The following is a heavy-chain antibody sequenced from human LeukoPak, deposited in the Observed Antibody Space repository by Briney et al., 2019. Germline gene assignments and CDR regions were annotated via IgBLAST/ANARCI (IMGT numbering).Heavy chain of an antibody. CDR1: ASSFRNNG. V-gene: IGHV3-30*02. CDR2: IRYEGNTK. D-gene: IGHD5-24*01. Sequence: GESLRLSCAASASSFRNNGMHWVRQAPGKGPEWVAFIRYEGNTKSYADSVKGRFTISRDNFNNILYLQMNSLRAEYTAVYYCAKDYNYGFDYWGQGAQVTVSA. J-gene: IGHJ4*02. CDR3: AKDYNYGFDY.